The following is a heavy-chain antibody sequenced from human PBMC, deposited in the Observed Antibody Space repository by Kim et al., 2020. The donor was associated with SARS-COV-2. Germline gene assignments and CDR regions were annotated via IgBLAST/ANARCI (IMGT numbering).Heavy chain of an antibody. CDR3: ASSVFGDNY. CDR2: IKQDGSES. Sequence: EGSLRLSCAASGFTFSHHWMTWVRQAPGKGLEWVANIKQDGSESYYVDSVKGRFTISRDNAKNSLYLQMNSLRVEDTAVYYCASSVFGDNYWGQGTLVSVSS. V-gene: IGHV3-7*01. D-gene: IGHD3-10*02. CDR1: GFTFSHHW. J-gene: IGHJ4*02.